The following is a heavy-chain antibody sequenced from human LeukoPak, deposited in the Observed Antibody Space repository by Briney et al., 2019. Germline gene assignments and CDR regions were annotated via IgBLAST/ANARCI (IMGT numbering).Heavy chain of an antibody. J-gene: IGHJ3*02. V-gene: IGHV4-59*01. D-gene: IGHD7-27*01. CDR3: ASVANWGSTGAFDI. CDR1: GGSISSYS. CDR2: IYYSGST. Sequence: PSETLSLTCTVSGGSISSYSWTWIRQPPGKGLECIGFIYYSGSTNYNPSLKSRVTISVATSENQFSLKLSSVTAADTAVYYCASVANWGSTGAFDIWGQGTLVTVSS.